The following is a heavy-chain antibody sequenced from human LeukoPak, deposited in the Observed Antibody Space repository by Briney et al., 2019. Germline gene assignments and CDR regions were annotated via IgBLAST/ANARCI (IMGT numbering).Heavy chain of an antibody. J-gene: IGHJ6*03. D-gene: IGHD2-2*02. Sequence: PGGSLKLSCAASGFTFSGSAMHWVRQASGKGLEWVGRIRSKANSYATAYAASVKGRFTISRDDSKNTAYLQMNSLKTEDTAVYYCTRQTRYCSSTSCYTDPSDYYYYMDVWGKGTTVTVSS. V-gene: IGHV3-73*01. CDR2: IRSKANSYAT. CDR1: GFTFSGSA. CDR3: TRQTRYCSSTSCYTDPSDYYYYMDV.